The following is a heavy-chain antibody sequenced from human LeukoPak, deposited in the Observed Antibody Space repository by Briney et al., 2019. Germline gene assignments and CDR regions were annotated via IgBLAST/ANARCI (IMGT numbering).Heavy chain of an antibody. CDR3: ARDRNRTYYYDSSGYFKLFRAFDI. V-gene: IGHV4-39*07. D-gene: IGHD3-22*01. CDR2: IYYSGST. J-gene: IGHJ3*02. CDR1: GGSISSSSYY. Sequence: SETLSLTCTVSGGSISSSSYYWGWIRQPPGKGLEWIGSIYYSGSTYYNPSLKSRVTISVDTSKNQFSLKLSSVTAADTAVYYCARDRNRTYYYDSSGYFKLFRAFDIWGQGTMVTVSS.